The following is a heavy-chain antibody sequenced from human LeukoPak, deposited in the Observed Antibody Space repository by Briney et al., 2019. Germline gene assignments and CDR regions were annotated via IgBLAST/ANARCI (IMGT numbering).Heavy chain of an antibody. D-gene: IGHD3-22*01. Sequence: GGSLRLSCAASGFTFSSYWMHWVRQAPGKGLVCVSRINSDGSSTSYADSVKGRFTISRDNSKNTLYLQMNSLRAEDTAVYYCARDTDSSGYPDVWGQGTLVTVSS. J-gene: IGHJ4*02. CDR3: ARDTDSSGYPDV. CDR2: INSDGSST. V-gene: IGHV3-74*01. CDR1: GFTFSSYW.